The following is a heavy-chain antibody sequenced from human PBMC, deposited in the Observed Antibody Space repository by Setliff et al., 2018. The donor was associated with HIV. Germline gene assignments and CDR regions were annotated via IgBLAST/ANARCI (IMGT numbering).Heavy chain of an antibody. Sequence: GGSLRLSCAASGFTFSDHYMDWVRQAPGKGLEWVGRSRNKANSYTTDYAASVKGRFIISRDDSKNSLYLQMNSLKTEDTAVYYCARDLRIAVAGTIYNYFGMDVWGQGTTVTVSS. D-gene: IGHD6-19*01. CDR2: SRNKANSYTT. CDR3: ARDLRIAVAGTIYNYFGMDV. J-gene: IGHJ6*02. V-gene: IGHV3-72*01. CDR1: GFTFSDHY.